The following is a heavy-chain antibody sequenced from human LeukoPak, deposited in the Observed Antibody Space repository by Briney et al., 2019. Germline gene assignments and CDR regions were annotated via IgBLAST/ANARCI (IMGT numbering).Heavy chain of an antibody. CDR1: GYTLTELS. Sequence: ASVKVSCKVSGYTLTELSMHWVRQAPGKGLEWMGGFDPEDGETIYAQKFQGRVTMTEDTSTDTAYIELSSLRSEDTAVYYCATGGYYDSSGYLDYWGQGTLITVSS. V-gene: IGHV1-24*01. J-gene: IGHJ4*02. CDR2: FDPEDGET. CDR3: ATGGYYDSSGYLDY. D-gene: IGHD3-22*01.